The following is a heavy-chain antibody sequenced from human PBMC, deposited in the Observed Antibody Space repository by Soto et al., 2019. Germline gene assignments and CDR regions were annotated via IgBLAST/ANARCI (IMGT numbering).Heavy chain of an antibody. CDR1: GGTFSSYA. CDR2: IIPIFGTA. J-gene: IGHJ5*02. CDR3: ARDQYGTYYYGSGSPGEYNWFDP. D-gene: IGHD3-10*01. Sequence: ASVKVSCKASGGTFSSYAISWVRQAPGQGLEWMGGIIPIFGTANYAQKFQGRVTITADESTSTAYMELSSLRSEDTAVYYCARDQYGTYYYGSGSPGEYNWFDPWGQGTLVTVSS. V-gene: IGHV1-69*13.